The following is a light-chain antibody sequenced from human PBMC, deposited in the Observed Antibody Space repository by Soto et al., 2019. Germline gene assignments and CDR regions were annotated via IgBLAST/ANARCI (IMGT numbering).Light chain of an antibody. CDR1: QSVSSS. CDR3: QQYYNWRPR. J-gene: IGKJ1*01. Sequence: EVVMTQSPATLSVSPGYTATLSCRASQSVSSSLAWYQQKPGQPPRLLIYGSSTRATGVPARFSGSGSGTEFTLTISRLQSEDFAVYYCQQYYNWRPRFGQGTKVDIK. V-gene: IGKV3-15*01. CDR2: GSS.